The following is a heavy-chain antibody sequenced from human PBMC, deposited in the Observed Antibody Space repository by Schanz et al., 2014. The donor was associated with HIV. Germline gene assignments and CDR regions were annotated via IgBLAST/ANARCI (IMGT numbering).Heavy chain of an antibody. V-gene: IGHV3-30*18. J-gene: IGHJ4*02. Sequence: QVQLVESGGGVVQPGRSLRLSCAASGFIFSSYGMHWVRQAPGKGLEWVAVISYDGSNKYYADSVKGRFTISRDNAKNSLYLQMNSLRPEDTALYYCAKDIQDYSNSFDLWGQGTLVTVSA. CDR3: AKDIQDYSNSFDL. CDR1: GFIFSSYG. CDR2: ISYDGSNK. D-gene: IGHD4-4*01.